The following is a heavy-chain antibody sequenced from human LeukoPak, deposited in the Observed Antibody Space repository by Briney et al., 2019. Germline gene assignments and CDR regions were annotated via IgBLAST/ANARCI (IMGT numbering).Heavy chain of an antibody. J-gene: IGHJ4*01. CDR1: GGSISSYY. CDR3: ARYGQWLPYYFDY. D-gene: IGHD6-19*01. V-gene: IGHV4-4*07. CDR2: IYTSGST. Sequence: SETLSLTCTVSGGSISSYYWSWIRQPAGKGLEWIGRIYTSGSTNYNPSLKSRVTISVDKSKNQFSLKLSSVTAADTAVYYCARYGQWLPYYFDYWGHGTLVTVSS.